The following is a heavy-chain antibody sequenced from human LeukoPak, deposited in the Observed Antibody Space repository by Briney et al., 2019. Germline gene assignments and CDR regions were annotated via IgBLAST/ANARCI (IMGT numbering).Heavy chain of an antibody. Sequence: GRSLRLSCAASGFTFSSYDMHWVRQAPGKGLEWVAIISYVGSNEYYADSVKGRFTIPRDNSKNTLYLQMNSLRAEDSAVYYCAKDGGNYYDNSGHGYWGKGTMVTVSS. CDR1: GFTFSSYD. D-gene: IGHD3-22*01. CDR3: AKDGGNYYDNSGHGY. J-gene: IGHJ4*02. V-gene: IGHV3-30*04. CDR2: ISYVGSNE.